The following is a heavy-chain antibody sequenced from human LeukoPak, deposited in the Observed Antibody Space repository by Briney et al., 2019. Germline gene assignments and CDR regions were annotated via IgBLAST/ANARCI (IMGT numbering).Heavy chain of an antibody. CDR3: ARDVNYYGMDV. J-gene: IGHJ6*04. CDR2: IKQGGSEK. CDR1: GFTFSSHW. Sequence: SLGVLRLSCAASGFTFSSHWMSWVRQAPGKGLEWVANIKQGGSEKYYVDSVKGRFTISRAHAKNSLYLQMNSLRAEDTAVYYCARDVNYYGMDVWGKGTTVTVSS. V-gene: IGHV3-7*03.